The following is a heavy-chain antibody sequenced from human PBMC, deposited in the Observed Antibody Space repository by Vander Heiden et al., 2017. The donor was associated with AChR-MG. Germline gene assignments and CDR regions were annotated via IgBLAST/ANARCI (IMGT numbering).Heavy chain of an antibody. D-gene: IGHD3-16*01. CDR2: ISGSGSGT. J-gene: IGHJ4*02. V-gene: IGHV3-23*01. Sequence: EVQLLESGGDLVQPGGSLRLYCAASGFTFSSYALSWVRQAPGKGLDWVSVISGSGSGTYYPDSVKGRVTISRDNSKNTLYRQLNSLRAEDTAIYYCAKDYKRESSAVTIPFDFWGQGTLVTLSS. CDR3: AKDYKRESSAVTIPFDF. CDR1: GFTFSSYA.